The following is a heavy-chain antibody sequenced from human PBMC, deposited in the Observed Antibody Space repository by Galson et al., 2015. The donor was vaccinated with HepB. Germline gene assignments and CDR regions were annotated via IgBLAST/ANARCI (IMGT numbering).Heavy chain of an antibody. V-gene: IGHV1-18*01. D-gene: IGHD1-7*01. J-gene: IGHJ4*02. CDR3: ARDRNYRFDH. Sequence: SVKVSCKASGYPFTINGISWVRQAPGQGLEWMGWISATSGNTIYAYKFQGRVTLTTDTSTSTAYMELRNLGSDDTAVYYCARDRNYRFDHWGQGTLVTVSP. CDR2: ISATSGNT. CDR1: GYPFTING.